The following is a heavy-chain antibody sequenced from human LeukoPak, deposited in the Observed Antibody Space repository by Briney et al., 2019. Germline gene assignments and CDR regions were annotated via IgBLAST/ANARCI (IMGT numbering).Heavy chain of an antibody. CDR3: ARGLRFSYLDY. Sequence: SETLSLTCTVSGGSISSGSYYWNWIRQPAGKGLEWIGRIYTGGNTNYNPSLKGRVTISLDTSKNQFSLKLSSVTAADTAVYYCARGLRFSYLDYWGQGTLVTVSS. CDR1: GGSISSGSYY. V-gene: IGHV4-61*02. J-gene: IGHJ4*02. D-gene: IGHD3-16*01. CDR2: IYTGGNT.